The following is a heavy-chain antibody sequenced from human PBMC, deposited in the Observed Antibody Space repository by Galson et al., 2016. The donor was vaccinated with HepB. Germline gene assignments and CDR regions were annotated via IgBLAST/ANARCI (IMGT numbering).Heavy chain of an antibody. CDR1: GGSISRNNHY. V-gene: IGHV4-61*02. D-gene: IGHD6-19*01. Sequence: LSLTCTVSGGSISRNNHYWSWVRQPAGKGLEWIGRVYLTGGTDYNPSLKSRLTLSVDTSKNQFTLRLRSVTAADTAVYYCARDWVIAVAATDGLDIWGPGVMVAVSS. J-gene: IGHJ3*02. CDR2: VYLTGGT. CDR3: ARDWVIAVAATDGLDI.